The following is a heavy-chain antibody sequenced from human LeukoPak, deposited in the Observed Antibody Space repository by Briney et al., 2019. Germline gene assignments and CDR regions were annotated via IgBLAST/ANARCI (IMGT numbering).Heavy chain of an antibody. Sequence: PGGSLRLSCAASGFTFSSYGMSWVRQAPGKGLEWVSAISGSGGSTYYADSVKGRFTISRDNSKNTLYLQMNSLRAEDTAVYYCATLYPRAYCGGDCYSDYWGQGTLVTVSS. J-gene: IGHJ4*02. D-gene: IGHD2-21*02. V-gene: IGHV3-23*01. CDR2: ISGSGGST. CDR1: GFTFSSYG. CDR3: ATLYPRAYCGGDCYSDY.